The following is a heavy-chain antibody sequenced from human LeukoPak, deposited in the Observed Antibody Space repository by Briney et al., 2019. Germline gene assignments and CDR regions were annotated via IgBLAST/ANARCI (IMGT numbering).Heavy chain of an antibody. CDR1: GGSISSSSYY. J-gene: IGHJ4*02. CDR2: IYYSGST. V-gene: IGHV4-39*07. D-gene: IGHD6-13*01. CDR3: ARGSSIEAGSWPN. Sequence: PSETLSLTCTVSGGSISSSSYYWGWIRQPPGKGLEWIGSIYYSGSTYYNPSLKSRVTISVDTSKNQFSLKLSSVTAADTAVYYCARGSSIEAGSWPNWGQGTLVTVSS.